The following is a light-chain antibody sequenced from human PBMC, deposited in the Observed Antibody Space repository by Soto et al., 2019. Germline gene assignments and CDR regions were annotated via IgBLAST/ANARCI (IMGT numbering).Light chain of an antibody. J-gene: IGLJ1*01. CDR1: SSNIGAGYD. Sequence: QSVLTQPPSVSGAPGQRVTISCTGSSSNIGAGYDVHWYQQFPGTAPKLLIYGNTNRPSGVPDRFSGSKSGTSASLVITGLQAEDEADYYCQSFDSSLSAYVFGTGTKLTVL. V-gene: IGLV1-40*01. CDR3: QSFDSSLSAYV. CDR2: GNT.